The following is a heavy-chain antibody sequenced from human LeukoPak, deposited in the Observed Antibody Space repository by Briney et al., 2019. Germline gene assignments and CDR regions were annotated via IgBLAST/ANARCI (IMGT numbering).Heavy chain of an antibody. V-gene: IGHV1-46*01. CDR1: GYTFTSYG. CDR3: ARTAARRFDY. CDR2: IYPRNGST. D-gene: IGHD6-6*01. Sequence: ASVKVSCKASGYTFTSYGISWVRQAPGQGLEWMGMIYPRNGSTSYAQKFQGRVTMTRDTSTSTVYMELSSLRSDDTAVYYCARTAARRFDYWGQGTLVTVSS. J-gene: IGHJ4*02.